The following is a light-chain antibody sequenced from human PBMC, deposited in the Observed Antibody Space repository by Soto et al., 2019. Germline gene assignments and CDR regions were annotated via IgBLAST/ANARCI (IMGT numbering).Light chain of an antibody. V-gene: IGLV2-14*01. CDR1: SSDVGGYNY. Sequence: QSALTQPASVSGSPGQSITISCTGTSSDVGGYNYVSWYQQHPDKAPKLMIYEVSNRPSGVSNRFSGSKSGNTASLTISGLQAEEEADYYCSSYTSSSTLVFGGGTKVTVL. CDR2: EVS. J-gene: IGLJ2*01. CDR3: SSYTSSSTLV.